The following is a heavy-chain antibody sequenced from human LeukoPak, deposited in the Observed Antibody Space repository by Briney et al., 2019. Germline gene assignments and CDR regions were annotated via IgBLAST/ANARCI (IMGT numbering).Heavy chain of an antibody. V-gene: IGHV1-2*02. J-gene: IGHJ5*02. CDR2: INPNSGGT. CDR1: GYTFTGYY. D-gene: IGHD3-9*01. Sequence: ASVKVSCKASGYTFTGYYMHWVRQAPGQGLEWMGWINPNSGGTNYAQKFQGRVTMTRDTSISTAYMELSRLRSDDTAVYYCAGQWEYYDIFGWFDPWGQGTLVTVSS. CDR3: AGQWEYYDIFGWFDP.